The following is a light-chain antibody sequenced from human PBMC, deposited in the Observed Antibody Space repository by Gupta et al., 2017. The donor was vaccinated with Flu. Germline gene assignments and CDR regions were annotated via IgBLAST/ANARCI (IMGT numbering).Light chain of an antibody. CDR2: AAF. J-gene: IGKJ5*01. V-gene: IGKV1-6*02. CDR3: RQDDNCPRT. Sequence: AIQMTQSPWSLSASVGDRGIITCRASQGIRSDLGWYQQKPGKGPKLLIYAAFTLQSEVPSRFSCSGSCADFTLTITSLQPEDFATYCCRQDDNCPRTFGEGTRLE. CDR1: QGIRSD.